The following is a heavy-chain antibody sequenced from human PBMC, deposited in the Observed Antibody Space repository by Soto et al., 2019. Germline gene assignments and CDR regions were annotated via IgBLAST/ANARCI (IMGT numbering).Heavy chain of an antibody. V-gene: IGHV3-33*01. J-gene: IGHJ3*02. CDR1: GFTFSSFA. Sequence: QVQLVESGGGVVQPGRSLRLSCAASGFTFSSFAMHWVRQAPGKGLEWVAVIWSDGSNKYCADSVKGRFTISRDNSKNTLYLQMTGLRAEDTAVYYCARDNWNYVSAFDIWGQGTMVTVSS. CDR2: IWSDGSNK. CDR3: ARDNWNYVSAFDI. D-gene: IGHD1-7*01.